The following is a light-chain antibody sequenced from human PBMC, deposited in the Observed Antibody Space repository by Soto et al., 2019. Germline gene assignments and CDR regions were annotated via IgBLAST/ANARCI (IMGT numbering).Light chain of an antibody. Sequence: QSALTQPPSASGSPGQSVTISCTGTSSDVGGYNSVSWYQQYPGKAPKLIIYEVIKRPSGVPDRFSGSKSGNTTSLTVSGLPAEDEADYYCSSYGGNNNVLFGGGTKLTVL. CDR3: SSYGGNNNVL. CDR2: EVI. CDR1: SSDVGGYNS. V-gene: IGLV2-8*01. J-gene: IGLJ2*01.